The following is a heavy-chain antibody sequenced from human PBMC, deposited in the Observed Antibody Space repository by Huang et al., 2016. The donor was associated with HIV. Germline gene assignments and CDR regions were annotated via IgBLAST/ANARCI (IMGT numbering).Heavy chain of an antibody. CDR1: GYTLTGLS. V-gene: IGHV1-24*01. Sequence: QVQLVQSGAEVKKPGASVKVSCKVSGYTLTGLSMHWVRQAPGKGLEWNGGVEPESGETIYAQKFQGIVTMTEDTSTDTAYMELSSLRSEDTAVYYCATVYRRFRNHDSGDYYFDYWDQGTLVTVSS. J-gene: IGHJ4*02. CDR3: ATVYRRFRNHDSGDYYFDY. D-gene: IGHD3-22*01. CDR2: VEPESGET.